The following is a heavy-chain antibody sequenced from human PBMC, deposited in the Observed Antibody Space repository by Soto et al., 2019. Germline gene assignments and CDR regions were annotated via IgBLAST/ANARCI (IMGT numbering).Heavy chain of an antibody. J-gene: IGHJ5*02. CDR3: ATIRVLEWLLSWPCWFDP. D-gene: IGHD3-3*01. CDR2: IYYSGST. CDR1: GGSISSSSYY. Sequence: SETLSLTCTVSGGSISSSSYYWGWIRQPPGKGLEWIGSIYYSGSTYYNPSLKSRVTISVDTSKNQFSLKLSSVTAADTAVYYCATIRVLEWLLSWPCWFDPWGQGTLVTVSS. V-gene: IGHV4-39*01.